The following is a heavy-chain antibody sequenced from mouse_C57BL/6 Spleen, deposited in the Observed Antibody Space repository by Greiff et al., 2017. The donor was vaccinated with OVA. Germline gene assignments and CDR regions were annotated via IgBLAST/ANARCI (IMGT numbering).Heavy chain of an antibody. J-gene: IGHJ2*01. CDR3: ARWDWDYFDY. Sequence: EVKLMESGGGLVKPGGSLKLSCAASGFTFSDYGMHWVRQAPEKGLEWVAYISSGSSTIYYADTVKGRFTISRDNAKNTLFLQMTSLRSEDTAMYYCARWDWDYFDYWGQGTTLTVSS. D-gene: IGHD4-1*01. CDR2: ISSGSSTI. V-gene: IGHV5-17*01. CDR1: GFTFSDYG.